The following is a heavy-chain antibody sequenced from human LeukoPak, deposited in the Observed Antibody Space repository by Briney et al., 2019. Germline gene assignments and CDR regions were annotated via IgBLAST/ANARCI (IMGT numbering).Heavy chain of an antibody. V-gene: IGHV1-46*01. CDR1: GYTFTNYY. D-gene: IGHD6-19*01. CDR3: ARDRMVAVAGKEKRTTNWFDP. CDR2: INPSGGST. J-gene: IGHJ5*02. Sequence: ASVKVSCKASGYTFTNYYMHWVRQARGQGLEWMGIINPSGGSTSYAQKFQGRVTITRDTSASTAYMELSSLRSEDTAVYYCARDRMVAVAGKEKRTTNWFDPWGQGTLVTVSS.